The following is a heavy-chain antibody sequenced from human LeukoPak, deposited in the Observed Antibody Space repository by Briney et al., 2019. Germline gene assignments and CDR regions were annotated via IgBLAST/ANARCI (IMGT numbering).Heavy chain of an antibody. J-gene: IGHJ4*02. CDR2: IYHSGST. Sequence: SETLSLTCTVSGGSISSGGYYWSWIRQPPGKGLEWIGYIYHSGSTYYNPSLKSRVTISVDRSKNQFSLKLSSVTAADTAVYYCARGRMLWLNGIDYWGQGTLVTVSS. CDR3: ARGRMLWLNGIDY. D-gene: IGHD5-18*01. V-gene: IGHV4-30-2*01. CDR1: GGSISSGGYY.